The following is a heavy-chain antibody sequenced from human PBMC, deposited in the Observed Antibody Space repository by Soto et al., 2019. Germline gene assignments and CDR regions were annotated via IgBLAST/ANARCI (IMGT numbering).Heavy chain of an antibody. D-gene: IGHD5-18*01. Sequence: GSLRLSCVASGFTFSRYWMNWIRQAPGKGLEWAANIKQDGTEKNYVDSVKGRFTISRDNARKSLYLQMDSLRAEDTAVYFCARGDTPMITGMDSFDIWGQGTMVTVSS. J-gene: IGHJ3*02. CDR2: IKQDGTEK. V-gene: IGHV3-7*01. CDR3: ARGDTPMITGMDSFDI. CDR1: GFTFSRYW.